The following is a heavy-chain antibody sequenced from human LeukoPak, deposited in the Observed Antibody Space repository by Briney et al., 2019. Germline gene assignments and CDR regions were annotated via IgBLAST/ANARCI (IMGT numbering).Heavy chain of an antibody. Sequence: ASVKVSCKASGYTFTGYDINWVRQATGQGLEWMGWMNPNTGDTGYAQKFQGRVAMTRNSSIDTAYMELSGLRSEDTAVYYCTRGSLSGSSRDYWGQGTLLTVSS. V-gene: IGHV1-8*01. CDR1: GYTFTGYD. D-gene: IGHD1-26*01. CDR3: TRGSLSGSSRDY. CDR2: MNPNTGDT. J-gene: IGHJ4*02.